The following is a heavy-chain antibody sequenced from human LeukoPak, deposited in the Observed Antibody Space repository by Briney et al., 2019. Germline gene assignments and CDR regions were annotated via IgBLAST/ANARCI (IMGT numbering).Heavy chain of an antibody. D-gene: IGHD3-22*01. CDR1: GFTFSNYW. CDR2: IKDDGSGK. Sequence: GGSLRLSCAASGFTFSNYWMSWVRQAPGKGLEWVANIKDDGSGKYYVDSLKGRFTISRDNAKNSLYLQMNSLRAEDTALYYCVGYYDSSGYSPPRMDVWGKGTTVTVSS. J-gene: IGHJ6*03. CDR3: VGYYDSSGYSPPRMDV. V-gene: IGHV3-7*01.